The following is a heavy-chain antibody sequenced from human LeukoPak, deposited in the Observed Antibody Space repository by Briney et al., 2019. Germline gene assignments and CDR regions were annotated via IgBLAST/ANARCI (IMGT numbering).Heavy chain of an antibody. Sequence: GGSLRLSCAASGFTFSNYAMSWVRQAPGKGLEWVSYISSSGSTIYYADSVKGRFTISRDNAKNSLYLQMNSLRAEDTAVYYCARGRGYYGSGRLDVWGKGTTVTISS. CDR2: ISSSGSTI. CDR1: GFTFSNYA. J-gene: IGHJ6*04. D-gene: IGHD3-10*01. CDR3: ARGRGYYGSGRLDV. V-gene: IGHV3-48*03.